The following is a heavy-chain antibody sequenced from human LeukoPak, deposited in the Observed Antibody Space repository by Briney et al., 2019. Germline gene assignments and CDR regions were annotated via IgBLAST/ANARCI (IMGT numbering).Heavy chain of an antibody. J-gene: IGHJ4*02. CDR2: IKQDGSEK. V-gene: IGHV3-7*01. D-gene: IGHD5-18*01. CDR1: GFTFSSYW. Sequence: GGSLRLSCAAPGFTFSSYWMTWIRQAPGKGLEWVANIKQDGSEKYYVDSVKGRLTISRDNAKNSLYLQMNSLRAEDTAVYYCARDTGGGYSCYDCWGQGTLVTVSS. CDR3: ARDTGGGYSCYDC.